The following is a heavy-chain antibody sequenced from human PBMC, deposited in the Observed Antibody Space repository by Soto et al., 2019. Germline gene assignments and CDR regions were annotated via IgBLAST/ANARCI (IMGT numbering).Heavy chain of an antibody. D-gene: IGHD3-16*02. CDR3: AREHYDYVWGSYRYPLYFDY. CDR2: IYHSGST. J-gene: IGHJ4*02. V-gene: IGHV4-38-2*02. Sequence: SETLSLTCAVSGYSISSGYYWGWIRQPPGKGLEWIGSIYHSGSTYYDPSLKSRVTISVDTSKNQFSLKLSSVTAADTAVYYCAREHYDYVWGSYRYPLYFDYWGQGTLVTVSS. CDR1: GYSISSGYY.